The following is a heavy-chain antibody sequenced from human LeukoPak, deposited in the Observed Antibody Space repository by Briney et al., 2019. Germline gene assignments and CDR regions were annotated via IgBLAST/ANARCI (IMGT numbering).Heavy chain of an antibody. CDR2: FSSNGGST. CDR1: GFTVSRYA. V-gene: IGHV3-64D*06. D-gene: IGHD3-10*01. Sequence: GGSLRLSCSASGFTVSRYAMHWVRQAPGKGLEYVSAFSSNGGSTYYADAVKGRFTISRDNSKNTLYLQMSSLRAEDTAVYYCVKDGGYHGSGSWYYFDYWGQGTLVTVPS. J-gene: IGHJ4*02. CDR3: VKDGGYHGSGSWYYFDY.